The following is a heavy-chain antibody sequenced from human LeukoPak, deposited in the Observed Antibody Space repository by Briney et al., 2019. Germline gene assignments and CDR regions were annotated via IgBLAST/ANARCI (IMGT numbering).Heavy chain of an antibody. CDR1: GGSISSYY. CDR2: IYYSGST. V-gene: IGHV4-59*01. D-gene: IGHD6-19*01. J-gene: IGHJ4*02. CDR3: ARSRGWVGVDY. Sequence: SETLSLTCTVSGGSISSYYWSWIRQPPGKGLEWIGYIYYSGSTNYNPSLKSRVTISVDTSKNQFSLKLSSVTAADTAVYYCARSRGWVGVDYWGQGTLVTVSS.